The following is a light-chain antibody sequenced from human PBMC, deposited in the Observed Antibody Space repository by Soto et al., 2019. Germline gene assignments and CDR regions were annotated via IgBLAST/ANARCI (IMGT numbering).Light chain of an antibody. CDR2: DAS. CDR3: QQYISYLYT. Sequence: DIPMTQSPSTLSASVGDRVTITCRASHSIGSWLAWYQQKPGKAPKLLIFDASSLKIGVPSRFSGSGSGTEFTLTINSLQHDDYATYYCQQYISYLYTFGQGTKVDIK. J-gene: IGKJ2*01. V-gene: IGKV1-5*01. CDR1: HSIGSW.